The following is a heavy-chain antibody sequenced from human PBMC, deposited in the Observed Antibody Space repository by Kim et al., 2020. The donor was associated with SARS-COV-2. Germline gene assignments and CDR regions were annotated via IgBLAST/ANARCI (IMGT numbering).Heavy chain of an antibody. Sequence: GGSLRLSCAASGFTFSSYGMHWVRQAPGKGLEWVATISYDGSYKYFADSVKGRLTISRDNSKNTLYLQMNSLRPEDTAVYYCASGRYCSGGTCHPEFDYWGQGTLVTVSS. CDR3: ASGRYCSGGTCHPEFDY. J-gene: IGHJ4*02. V-gene: IGHV3-30*03. D-gene: IGHD2-15*01. CDR1: GFTFSSYG. CDR2: ISYDGSYK.